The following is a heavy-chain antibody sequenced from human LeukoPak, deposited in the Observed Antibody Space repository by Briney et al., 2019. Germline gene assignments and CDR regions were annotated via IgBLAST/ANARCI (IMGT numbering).Heavy chain of an antibody. J-gene: IGHJ4*02. V-gene: IGHV1-69*04. CDR3: ASSYYYDSSGYYPPDWIFDY. CDR2: IIPILGIA. D-gene: IGHD3-22*01. CDR1: GGTFSSYA. Sequence: ASVKVSCKASGGTFSSYAISWVRQAPGQGLEWMGRIIPILGIANYAQKFQGRVTMTRNTSISTAYMELSSLRSEDTAVYYCASSYYYDSSGYYPPDWIFDYWGQGTLVTVSS.